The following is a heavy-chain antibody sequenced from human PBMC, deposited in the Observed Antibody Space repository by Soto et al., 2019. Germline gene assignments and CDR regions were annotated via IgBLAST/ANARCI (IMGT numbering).Heavy chain of an antibody. CDR2: IYYTGSA. J-gene: IGHJ5*02. V-gene: IGHV4-59*01. Sequence: SETLSLTCTVSGGSISSDYWSWIRQPPGKGLEWIGYIYYTGSANYDPSLKSRVTISVDTSKNQFSLKLTSVTAADTAIYYCARLKYDYVWGSYRYDWFDPWGQGTLVTVSS. D-gene: IGHD3-16*02. CDR3: ARLKYDYVWGSYRYDWFDP. CDR1: GGSISSDY.